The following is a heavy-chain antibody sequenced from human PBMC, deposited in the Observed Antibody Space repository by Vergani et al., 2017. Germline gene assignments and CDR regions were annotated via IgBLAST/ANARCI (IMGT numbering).Heavy chain of an antibody. J-gene: IGHJ4*02. CDR3: ARQTQLWFGEPRPFDY. V-gene: IGHV4-59*08. CDR1: GASTRNSH. CDR2: IYYSGTT. Sequence: QVQLQESGPGLVKASRTLSLTCSFSGASTRNSHWSWIRQPPGEGLKWIGDIYYSGTTENNPSLKSRVALSLDTSKNQFSLKLSSVTAADTAVYYCARQTQLWFGEPRPFDYWGQGTLVTVSS. D-gene: IGHD3-10*01.